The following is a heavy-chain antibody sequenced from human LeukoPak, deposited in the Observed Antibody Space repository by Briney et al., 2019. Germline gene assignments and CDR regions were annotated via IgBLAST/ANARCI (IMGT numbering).Heavy chain of an antibody. V-gene: IGHV1-69*05. J-gene: IGHJ4*02. CDR2: IIPIFGTA. CDR3: ARDEVDYYGSGSYYGSFDY. D-gene: IGHD3-10*01. Sequence: ASVKLSCKASGGTFSSYAISWLRQAPGQGLEWMGRIIPIFGTANYAQKFQGRVTITTDESTSTASMELSSLRSEDTAVYYGARDEVDYYGSGSYYGSFDYWGQGTLVTVSS. CDR1: GGTFSSYA.